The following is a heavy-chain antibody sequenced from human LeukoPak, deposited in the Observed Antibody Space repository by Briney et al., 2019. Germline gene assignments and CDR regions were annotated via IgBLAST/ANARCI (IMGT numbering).Heavy chain of an antibody. V-gene: IGHV1-46*01. CDR1: GYTFTSYY. J-gene: IGHJ4*02. Sequence: ASVKVSCKASGYTFTSYYMHWVRQAPGQGLEWMGIINPSGGSTSYAQKFQGRVTMTRDTSTSTVYMELSSLRSEDTAVYYCARDLGQLLGNTGNYFDYWGQGTLVTVSS. CDR3: ARDLGQLLGNTGNYFDY. CDR2: INPSGGST. D-gene: IGHD7-27*01.